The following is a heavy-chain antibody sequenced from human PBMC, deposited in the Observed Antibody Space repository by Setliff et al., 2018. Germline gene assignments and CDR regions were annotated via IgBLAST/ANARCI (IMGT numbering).Heavy chain of an antibody. V-gene: IGHV4-59*01. CDR1: GDSISGTYY. Sequence: SETLSLTCNVSGDSISGTYYWSWIRQPPGKGLEFIGYVCYSGTANYDPSLKSRVTMSVDTSKNQFSLKLRSVIAADTAVYYCARGGTYRYFDYWGQGTLVTVSS. CDR3: ARGGTYRYFDY. CDR2: VCYSGTA. J-gene: IGHJ4*02.